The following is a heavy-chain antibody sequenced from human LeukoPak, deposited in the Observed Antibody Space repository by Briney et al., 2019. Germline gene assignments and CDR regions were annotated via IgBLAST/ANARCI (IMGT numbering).Heavy chain of an antibody. V-gene: IGHV3-30-3*01. Sequence: PGGSLRLSCAASGFTFSTYAMHWVRQAPGKGLEWVAVISYDGSNKYYADSVKGRFTISRDNSKNTLYLQMNSLRAEDTAMYYCARSLGYCSSTSCSGPGDYFDYWGQGTLVTVSS. CDR2: ISYDGSNK. D-gene: IGHD2-2*01. J-gene: IGHJ4*02. CDR3: ARSLGYCSSTSCSGPGDYFDY. CDR1: GFTFSTYA.